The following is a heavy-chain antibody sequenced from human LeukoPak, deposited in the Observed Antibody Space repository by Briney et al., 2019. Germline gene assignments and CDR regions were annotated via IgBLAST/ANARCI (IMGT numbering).Heavy chain of an antibody. CDR1: GGTFSSYA. Sequence: GASVKVSCXASGGTFSSYAISWVRQAPGQGLEWMGGIIPIFGTANYAQKFQGRVTITADESTSTAYMELSSLRSEDTAVYYCARVYDGYYYYYRDVGGKGPTATAPS. D-gene: IGHD3-16*01. CDR3: ARVYDGYYYYYRDV. CDR2: IIPIFGTA. J-gene: IGHJ6*03. V-gene: IGHV1-69*13.